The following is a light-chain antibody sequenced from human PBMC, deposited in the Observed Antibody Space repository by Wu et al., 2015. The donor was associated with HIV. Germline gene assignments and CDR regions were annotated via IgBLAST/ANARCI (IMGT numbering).Light chain of an antibody. V-gene: IGKV1-9*01. CDR3: QQLNSYPLT. CDR2: GAS. J-gene: IGKJ5*01. Sequence: IQLTQSPSSLSASVGDRVTITCRASQGISSYLAWYQQKPGKAPKLLIYGASNLQSGVPSRFSGSGSGTDFTLTITSLQAEDFATYYCQQLNSYPLTFGQGTRLEIK. CDR1: QGISSY.